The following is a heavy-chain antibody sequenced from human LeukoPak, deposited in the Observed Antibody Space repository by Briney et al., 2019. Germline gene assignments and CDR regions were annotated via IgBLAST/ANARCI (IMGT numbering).Heavy chain of an antibody. D-gene: IGHD3-22*01. CDR2: MNPNSGNT. CDR3: AINYYDSSGYPYYFDY. Sequence: ASVKVSCRASGYTFTSYDINWVRQATGQGLECMGCMNPNSGNTGYAQKFQGRVTMTRNTSISTAYMELSSLRSEDTAVYYCAINYYDSSGYPYYFDYWGQGTLVTVSS. V-gene: IGHV1-8*01. CDR1: GYTFTSYD. J-gene: IGHJ4*02.